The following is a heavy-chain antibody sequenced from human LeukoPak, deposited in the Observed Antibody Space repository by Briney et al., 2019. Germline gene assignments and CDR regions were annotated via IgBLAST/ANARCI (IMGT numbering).Heavy chain of an antibody. CDR3: ARERSTVNWFDP. J-gene: IGHJ5*02. CDR2: IYYSGST. V-gene: IGHV4-59*11. Sequence: PSETLSLTCTVSGGSISSHYWSWIRQPPGKGLEWIGYIYYSGSTNYNPSLKSRVTISVDTSKDQFSLKLSSVAAADTAVYHCARERSTVNWFDPWGQGTLVTVSS. CDR1: GGSISSHY. D-gene: IGHD4-17*01.